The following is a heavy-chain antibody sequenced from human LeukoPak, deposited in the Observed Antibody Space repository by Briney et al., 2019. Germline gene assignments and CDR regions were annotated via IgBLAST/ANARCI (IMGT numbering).Heavy chain of an antibody. V-gene: IGHV1-18*01. D-gene: IGHD5-18*01. CDR2: ISAYNGNT. J-gene: IGHJ5*02. Sequence: ASVKVSCKASGYTFTSYGISWVRQAPGQGLEWMGWISAYNGNTNYAQKLQGRVTMTTDTSTSTAYMELWSLRSDDTAVYYCARVLRGFSYGVVYNWFDPWGQGTLVTVSS. CDR3: ARVLRGFSYGVVYNWFDP. CDR1: GYTFTSYG.